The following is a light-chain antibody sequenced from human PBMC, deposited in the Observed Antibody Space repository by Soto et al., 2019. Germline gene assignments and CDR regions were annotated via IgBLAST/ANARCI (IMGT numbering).Light chain of an antibody. Sequence: QSALTQPASVSGSPGQSITIPCSGRSSDLGGLNYVSWYQQHPGKVPKLIIYKVDNRPSGISDRFSASKSGNPASLTISGLQAEDEAHYYCSSYTTVPAPQWVFAGGTKVTVL. CDR1: SSDLGGLNY. J-gene: IGLJ3*02. CDR3: SSYTTVPAPQWV. CDR2: KVD. V-gene: IGLV2-14*01.